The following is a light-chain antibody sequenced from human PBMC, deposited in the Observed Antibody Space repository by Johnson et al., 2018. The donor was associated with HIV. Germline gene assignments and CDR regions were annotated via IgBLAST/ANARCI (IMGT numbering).Light chain of an antibody. J-gene: IGLJ1*01. CDR1: SSNIGNNY. Sequence: QLVLTQPPSVSAAPGQKVTISCSGSSSNIGNNYVSWYQQLPGTAPKLLIYDNNKRPSGIPDRFSASKSGTSATLDITGLQTGDEADYYCAAWASGRGAHYVLRTGTKV. CDR2: DNN. CDR3: AAWASGRGAHYV. V-gene: IGLV1-51*01.